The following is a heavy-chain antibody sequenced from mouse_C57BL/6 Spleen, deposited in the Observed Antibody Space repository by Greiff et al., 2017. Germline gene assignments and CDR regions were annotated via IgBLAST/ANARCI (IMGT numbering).Heavy chain of an antibody. Sequence: EVHLVESGGDLVKPGGSLKLSCAASGFTFSSYGMSWVRQTPDKRLEWVATISSGGSYTYYPDSVKGRFTISGDNAKSTLYLQMSSLKSEDTARYYCARQDGYFFAYWGQGSLVTVSA. J-gene: IGHJ3*01. V-gene: IGHV5-6*01. CDR2: ISSGGSYT. CDR3: ARQDGYFFAY. D-gene: IGHD2-3*01. CDR1: GFTFSSYG.